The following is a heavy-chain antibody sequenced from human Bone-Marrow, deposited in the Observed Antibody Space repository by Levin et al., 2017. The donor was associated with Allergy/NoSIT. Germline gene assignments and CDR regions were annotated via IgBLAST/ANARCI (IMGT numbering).Heavy chain of an antibody. V-gene: IGHV3-7*01. Sequence: PGGSLRLSCAASGFTFSSSWMIWVRQAPGKGLEWVANVNQDGSEKYSVDSVKGRFTISKDNAKNSLYLQMNSLKVEDTAVYYCARLVTTGSGGRGYFDYWGQGTLVSVSS. CDR1: GFTFSSSW. CDR3: ARLVTTGSGGRGYFDY. CDR2: VNQDGSEK. D-gene: IGHD1-1*01. J-gene: IGHJ4*02.